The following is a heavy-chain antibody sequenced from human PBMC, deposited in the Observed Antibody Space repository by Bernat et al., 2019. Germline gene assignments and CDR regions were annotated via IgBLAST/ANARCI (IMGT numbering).Heavy chain of an antibody. CDR2: ISGTGGTT. Sequence: EVPLLESGGGLVQPGGSLRLSCAASGFTFNNYAMSWVRQAPGKGLEWVSAISGTGGTTYYADSGKGRFTISRDNFRNTLYLQMNSLRAGDTAVYYCAKDSKGQYCSSTSCQRDYYYYYMDVWGKGTTVTVSS. CDR1: GFTFNNYA. CDR3: AKDSKGQYCSSTSCQRDYYYYYMDV. J-gene: IGHJ6*03. V-gene: IGHV3-23*01. D-gene: IGHD2-2*01.